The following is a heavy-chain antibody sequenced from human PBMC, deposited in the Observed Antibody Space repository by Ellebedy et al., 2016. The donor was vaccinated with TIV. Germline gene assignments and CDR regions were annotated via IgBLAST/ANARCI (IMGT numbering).Heavy chain of an antibody. J-gene: IGHJ2*01. CDR2: INHSGST. D-gene: IGHD1-14*01. Sequence: MPSETLSLTCAVSGGSFSGYYWSWNRQPAGNGLEWLGEINHSGSTNYNPSLKSGGTISVDTSKNQFSLKLSSVTAADTAVYYCARGYRGSGYFDLWGRGTLVTVSS. V-gene: IGHV4-34*01. CDR3: ARGYRGSGYFDL. CDR1: GGSFSGYY.